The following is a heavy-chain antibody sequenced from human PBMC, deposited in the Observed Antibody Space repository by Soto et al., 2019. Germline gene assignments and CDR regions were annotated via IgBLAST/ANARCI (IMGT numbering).Heavy chain of an antibody. CDR1: GGTFSSYA. Sequence: ASVKVSCKASGGTFSSYAISWVRQAPGQGLEWMGGIIPIFGTANYAQKFQGRVTITADESTSTAYMELSSLRSEDTAVYYCAFHYYDSSGYRTAAHGWFDPWGQGTLVTVSS. CDR3: AFHYYDSSGYRTAAHGWFDP. D-gene: IGHD3-22*01. J-gene: IGHJ5*02. V-gene: IGHV1-69*13. CDR2: IIPIFGTA.